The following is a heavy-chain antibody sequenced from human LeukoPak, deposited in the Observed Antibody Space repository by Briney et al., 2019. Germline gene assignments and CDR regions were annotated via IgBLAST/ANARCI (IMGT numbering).Heavy chain of an antibody. J-gene: IGHJ3*02. CDR1: GFNFGSYD. V-gene: IGHV3-23*05. Sequence: QPGGSLRLSCAASGFNFGSYDMNWVRQAPGKGLEYLSTINTDGSNTWYADSVKGRFTISRDNSKNTVFLHMNNLRHEDTATYYCAKRVNGAFDIWGQGTMVSVSS. CDR3: AKRVNGAFDI. CDR2: INTDGSNT.